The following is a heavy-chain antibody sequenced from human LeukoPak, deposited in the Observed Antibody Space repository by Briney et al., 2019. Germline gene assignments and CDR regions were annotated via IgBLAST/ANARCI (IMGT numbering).Heavy chain of an antibody. D-gene: IGHD1-7*01. CDR3: ARGELRRGWFDP. Sequence: SETLSLTCTVSGGSISSYYWSWIRQPPGKGLEWIGYIYYSGSTNYNPSLKSRVTISVDTSKNQFSLKLSSVTAADTAVYYGARGELRRGWFDPWGQGTLVTVSS. J-gene: IGHJ5*02. CDR1: GGSISSYY. CDR2: IYYSGST. V-gene: IGHV4-59*01.